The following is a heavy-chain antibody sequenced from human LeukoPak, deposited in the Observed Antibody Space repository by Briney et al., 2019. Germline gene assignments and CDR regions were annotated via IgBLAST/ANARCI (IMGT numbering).Heavy chain of an antibody. CDR2: ISSSGSTK. CDR1: GFTFSDYY. CDR3: ARERYYDSSGYFYDY. Sequence: GGSLRLSCAASGFTFSDYYMSWIRQAPGKGLEWVSYISSSGSTKYYADSVKGRFTISRDNAKSSLYLQMNSLRAEDTAVYCCARERYYDSSGYFYDYWGQGTLVTVSS. D-gene: IGHD3-22*01. J-gene: IGHJ4*02. V-gene: IGHV3-11*04.